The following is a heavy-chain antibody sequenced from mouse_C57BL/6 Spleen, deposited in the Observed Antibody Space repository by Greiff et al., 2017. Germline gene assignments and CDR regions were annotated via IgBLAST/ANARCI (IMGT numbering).Heavy chain of an antibody. J-gene: IGHJ2*01. CDR2: IDPANGNT. CDR1: GFNIKNTY. Sequence: VQLKQSVAELVRPGASVKLSCTASGFNIKNTYMHWVQQRPEQGLEWIGRIDPANGNTKYASKVQGKAPITADTSSNTAYLQLSRLTSKVTAIYYGARNPRQHRLGYFDDWGQGTALTVSS. CDR3: ARNPRQHRLGYFDD. D-gene: IGHD3-2*02. V-gene: IGHV14-3*01.